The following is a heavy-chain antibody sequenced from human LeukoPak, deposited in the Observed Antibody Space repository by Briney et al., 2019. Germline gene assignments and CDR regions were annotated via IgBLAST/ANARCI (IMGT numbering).Heavy chain of an antibody. D-gene: IGHD2-21*01. CDR2: IYYSGST. CDR1: GGSVSSGDYY. CDR3: ARDNSALDY. V-gene: IGHV4-61*08. Sequence: SETLSLTCSVSGGSVSSGDYYWNWIRQPPGKGLKWVGYIYYSGSTNYNPSLKSRLRISVDRSKNQFSLKLKSVTAADTAVYYCARDNSALDYWGQGTLVTVSS. J-gene: IGHJ4*02.